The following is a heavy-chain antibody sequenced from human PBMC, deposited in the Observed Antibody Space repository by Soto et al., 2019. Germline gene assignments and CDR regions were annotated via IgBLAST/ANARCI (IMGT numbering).Heavy chain of an antibody. V-gene: IGHV1-69*12. J-gene: IGHJ6*02. Sequence: QVQLVQSGAEVKKPGSSVKVSCKASGGTFSSYAISWVRQAPGQGLEWMGGIIPIFGTANYAQKFQGRVTITADESTSTAHMELSSLRSEDTAVYYCASPTKPLYYSYGMDVWGQGIKVTVSS. CDR1: GGTFSSYA. CDR3: ASPTKPLYYSYGMDV. D-gene: IGHD1-1*01. CDR2: IIPIFGTA.